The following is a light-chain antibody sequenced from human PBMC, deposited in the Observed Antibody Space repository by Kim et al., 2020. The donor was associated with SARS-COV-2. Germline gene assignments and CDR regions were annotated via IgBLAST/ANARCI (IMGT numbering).Light chain of an antibody. V-gene: IGKV1-33*01. J-gene: IGKJ5*01. CDR1: EDVSDY. Sequence: GDRVTITCQASEDVSDYFNWYHQKPGEAPKVLIRDAANLESGVPSRFSRGGYGTEFSLTISSVHPEDMGTYYCQQYDAPPFTFGQGTRLEIK. CDR3: QQYDAPPFT. CDR2: DAA.